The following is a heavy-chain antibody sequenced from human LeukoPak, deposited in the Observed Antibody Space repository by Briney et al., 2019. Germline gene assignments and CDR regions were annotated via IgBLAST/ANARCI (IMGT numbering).Heavy chain of an antibody. CDR2: ISSSSSYI. J-gene: IGHJ4*02. CDR3: ARGIAAVYDY. CDR1: GFTFSSYS. V-gene: IGHV3-21*01. D-gene: IGHD6-13*01. Sequence: GGSLRLSCAASGFTFSSYSMNWVRQAPGKGLEWVSSISSSSSYIYYADAVKGRFTISRDNAKNSLYLQMNSLRAEDTAVYYCARGIAAVYDYWGQGTLVTVSS.